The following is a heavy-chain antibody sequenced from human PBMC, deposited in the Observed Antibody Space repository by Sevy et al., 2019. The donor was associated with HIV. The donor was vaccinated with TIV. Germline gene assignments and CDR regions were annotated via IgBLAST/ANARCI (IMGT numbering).Heavy chain of an antibody. J-gene: IGHJ4*02. V-gene: IGHV3-74*01. CDR3: SRDLRGPHDY. Sequence: GGSLRLSCAASKFMFSNYWMHWVRRSPGKGLVWVSNLNQGGTITNYAASVKGRFTISRDNAKNTLYLQMNNVRAEDTAEYYCSRDLRGPHDYWGQGTLVTVSS. CDR2: LNQGGTIT. CDR1: KFMFSNYW.